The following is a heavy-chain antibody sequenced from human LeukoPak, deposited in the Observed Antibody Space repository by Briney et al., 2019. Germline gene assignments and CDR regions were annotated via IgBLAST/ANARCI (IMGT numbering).Heavy chain of an antibody. CDR2: IYYSGST. Sequence: NSSETLSLTCTVSGGSISGFYWGWIRQPPGKGLEWIGNIYYSGSTNYNPSLKSRVTISVDTSKNQFSLKLSSVTAADTAVYYCARGVVVAPTNFDYWGQGTLVTVSS. V-gene: IGHV4-59*01. J-gene: IGHJ4*02. D-gene: IGHD2-15*01. CDR3: ARGVVVAPTNFDY. CDR1: GGSISGFY.